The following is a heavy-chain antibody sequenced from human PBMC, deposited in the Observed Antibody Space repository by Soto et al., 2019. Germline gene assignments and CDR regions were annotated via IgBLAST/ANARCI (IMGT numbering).Heavy chain of an antibody. CDR1: GFSFSSYW. Sequence: EVQLVESGGGLVQPGGSLRLFCSASGFSFSSYWIHWVRQAPGKGVVWVARIKTDGRSADYAASVKGRFTISRDNAKNTLYLQMNSLRGEDTAVYYCAKREGNTYGLFHWGQGTLVTVSS. D-gene: IGHD5-18*01. V-gene: IGHV3-74*01. J-gene: IGHJ4*02. CDR3: AKREGNTYGLFH. CDR2: IKTDGRSA.